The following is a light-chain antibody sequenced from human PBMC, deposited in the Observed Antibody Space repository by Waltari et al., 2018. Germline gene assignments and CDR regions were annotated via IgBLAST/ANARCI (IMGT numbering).Light chain of an antibody. J-gene: IGLJ2*01. CDR2: DVN. CDR1: SSALGGYAF. V-gene: IGLV2-11*01. CDR3: CSYAGADTSVL. Sequence: QSALTQPRSVSGSPGHSVTISCPGTSSALGGYAFVSWYQQYPGKAPKLIIYDVNKRPPGVPDRFSASKSGNTASLTISGLLKEDEADYYCCSYAGADTSVLFGGGTTLTVL.